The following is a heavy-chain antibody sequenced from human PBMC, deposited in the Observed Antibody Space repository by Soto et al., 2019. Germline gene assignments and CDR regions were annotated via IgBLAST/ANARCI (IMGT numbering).Heavy chain of an antibody. CDR3: ADSSRAGELLGGMDY. CDR2: IIPIFGTA. V-gene: IGHV1-69*12. Sequence: QVQLVQSGAEVKKPGSSVKVSCKASGGTFSSYAISWVRQAPEQGLEWMGGIIPIFGTANYAQKFQGRVTITADESTSTAYMELSSLRSEDTAVYYCADSSRAGELLGGMDYWGQGTLVTVSS. CDR1: GGTFSSYA. D-gene: IGHD1-26*01. J-gene: IGHJ4*02.